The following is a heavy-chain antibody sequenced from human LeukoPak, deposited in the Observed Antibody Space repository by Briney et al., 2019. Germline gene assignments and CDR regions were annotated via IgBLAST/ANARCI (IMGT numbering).Heavy chain of an antibody. CDR1: GYTFTGYF. CDR3: ARVQIPAAQTNCGGDCYRDFDY. V-gene: IGHV1-2*02. Sequence: ASVKVSCKASGYTFTGYFIHWVRQAPGQGLEWMGWINPNSGGTNYAQSFQGRVTMTRDTSITTAYMELSGLTSDDTAVYYCARVQIPAAQTNCGGDCYRDFDYWGQGTLVTVSS. CDR2: INPNSGGT. J-gene: IGHJ4*02. D-gene: IGHD2-21*02.